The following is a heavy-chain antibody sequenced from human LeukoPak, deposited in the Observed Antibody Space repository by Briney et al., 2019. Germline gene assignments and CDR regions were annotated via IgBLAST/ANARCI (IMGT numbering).Heavy chain of an antibody. Sequence: GGSLRLSCAASGFTFKTYWMHWVRQAPGKGLVWVSHRNSDGSSTSYADSVRGRFTISRDNAKNTLYLQMNSLRAEDTAVYYCARDLKGPVNDVFDMWGQGTMVTVSS. CDR2: RNSDGSST. J-gene: IGHJ3*02. CDR3: ARDLKGPVNDVFDM. V-gene: IGHV3-74*01. D-gene: IGHD4-23*01. CDR1: GFTFKTYW.